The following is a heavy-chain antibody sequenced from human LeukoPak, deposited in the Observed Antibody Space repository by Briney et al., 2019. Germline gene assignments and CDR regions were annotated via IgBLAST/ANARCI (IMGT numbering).Heavy chain of an antibody. J-gene: IGHJ3*02. Sequence: ASVKVSCKAFGYTFTGYYMHWVRQAPGQGLEWMGWINPNSGGTNYAQKFQGRVAMTGDTSISTAYMDLSRLRSDDTAVYYCARHGRFYDAFDIWGQGTMVTVSS. CDR1: GYTFTGYY. CDR3: ARHGRFYDAFDI. V-gene: IGHV1-2*02. CDR2: INPNSGGT. D-gene: IGHD3-3*01.